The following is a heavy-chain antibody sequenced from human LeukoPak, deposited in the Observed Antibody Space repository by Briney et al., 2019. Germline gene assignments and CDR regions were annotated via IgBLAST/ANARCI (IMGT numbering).Heavy chain of an antibody. CDR1: GNTFTGYY. CDR2: INPKNGDT. J-gene: IGHJ4*02. CDR3: AKGLGMSRETYYFDY. V-gene: IGHV1-2*02. Sequence: ASVKVSCKASGNTFTGYYLHWVRQAPGQGLEWMGWINPKNGDTRYAQKFQGRVSMTRDASISTAYMELSRLTSDDTAVYYCAKGLGMSRETYYFDYWGQGTLVTVSS. D-gene: IGHD7-27*01.